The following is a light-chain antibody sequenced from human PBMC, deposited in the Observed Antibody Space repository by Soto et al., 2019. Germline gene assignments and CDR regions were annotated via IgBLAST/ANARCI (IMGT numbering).Light chain of an antibody. CDR2: VAS. CDR3: MQALQTPT. CDR1: QSLLKTDGFQY. V-gene: IGKV2-28*01. Sequence: VLTLSTISLSVTHGEPASISCSSSQSLLKTDGFQYLDWYLQKPGQSPQLLIFVASNRASGVPDRFSGSGSGTDFTLRISRVEAEDVGVYYCMQALQTPTVGQGTRLEIK. J-gene: IGKJ5*01.